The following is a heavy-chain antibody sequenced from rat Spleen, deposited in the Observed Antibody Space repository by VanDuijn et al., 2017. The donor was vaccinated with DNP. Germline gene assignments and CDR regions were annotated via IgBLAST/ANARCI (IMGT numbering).Heavy chain of an antibody. Sequence: EVQLQESGPGLVKPSQSLSLTCSVTGYSITSNYWGWIRKFPGNKLEWMAYINNAGNTNYNPSLKSRISITRDTSKNQFFLQLNSVTTEDTATYYCARWNLGTSTLDYWGQGVMVTVSS. J-gene: IGHJ2*01. CDR1: GYSITSNY. D-gene: IGHD1-5*01. CDR3: ARWNLGTSTLDY. CDR2: INNAGNT. V-gene: IGHV3-1*01.